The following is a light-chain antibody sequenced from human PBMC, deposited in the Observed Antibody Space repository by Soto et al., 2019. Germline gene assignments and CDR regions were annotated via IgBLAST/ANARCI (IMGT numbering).Light chain of an antibody. J-gene: IGLJ2*01. Sequence: QSALTQPASVSGSPGQSITISCTGTSSDVGGYKYVSWYQQHPGKAPKLMIYDVSNRPSGVSNRFSGSKSGNTASLTISGFQAEDEADYYCSSYTSNNTPVFGGGTKLTVL. CDR3: SSYTSNNTPV. CDR2: DVS. CDR1: SSDVGGYKY. V-gene: IGLV2-14*01.